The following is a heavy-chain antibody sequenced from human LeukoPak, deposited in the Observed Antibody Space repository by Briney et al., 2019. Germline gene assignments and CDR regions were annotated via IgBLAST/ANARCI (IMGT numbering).Heavy chain of an antibody. CDR2: ISGSGGST. D-gene: IGHD1-26*01. Sequence: PGGSLRLSCAASGFTFSSYAMSWVRQAPGKGLEWVSAISGSGGSTYYADSVKGRFTISRDNSKNTLYLQMKSLRAEDTAVYYCARLIVGATKDFDYWGQGTLVTVSS. V-gene: IGHV3-23*01. CDR3: ARLIVGATKDFDY. J-gene: IGHJ4*02. CDR1: GFTFSSYA.